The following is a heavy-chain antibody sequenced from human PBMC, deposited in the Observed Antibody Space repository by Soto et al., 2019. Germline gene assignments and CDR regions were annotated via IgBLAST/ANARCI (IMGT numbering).Heavy chain of an antibody. CDR2: IYSSGST. CDR1: GGSISSYY. Sequence: SETLSLTCTVSGGSISSYYWSWIRQPAGKGLEWIGRIYSSGSTNYNPSLKSRVTMSVDTSKNQFSLKLTSVTAADTAVYYCARDRAVIGNDSWFDTWGQGTLVTVSS. J-gene: IGHJ5*02. CDR3: ARDRAVIGNDSWFDT. D-gene: IGHD1-20*01. V-gene: IGHV4-4*07.